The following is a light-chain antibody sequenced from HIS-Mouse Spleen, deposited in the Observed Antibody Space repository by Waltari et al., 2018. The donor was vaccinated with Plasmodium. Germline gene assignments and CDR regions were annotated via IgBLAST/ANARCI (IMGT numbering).Light chain of an antibody. Sequence: EIVLTQSPGTLSLSPGERAPLSCRASQSVSSSYVAWYQQKPDQAPRLLIYGASSRATGIPDRFSGSGSGTDFTLTSSRLEPEDFAVYYCQQYGSSPYTFGQGTKLEIK. CDR1: QSVSSSY. V-gene: IGKV3-20*01. CDR3: QQYGSSPYT. CDR2: GAS. J-gene: IGKJ2*01.